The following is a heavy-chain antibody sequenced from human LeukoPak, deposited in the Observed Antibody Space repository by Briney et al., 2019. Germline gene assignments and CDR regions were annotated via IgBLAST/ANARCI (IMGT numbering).Heavy chain of an antibody. D-gene: IGHD6-6*01. J-gene: IGHJ4*02. CDR1: GFTFSSYA. Sequence: PGGSLRLSCAASGFTFSSYAVHWVRQAPGKGLEWVAFISYDGNVKYYAASVKGRFTLSRDNSKNTLYLQMNSLRAEDTAVYYCAKVGKEYYFDYWGQGTLVTVSS. CDR3: AKVGKEYYFDY. V-gene: IGHV3-30*04. CDR2: ISYDGNVK.